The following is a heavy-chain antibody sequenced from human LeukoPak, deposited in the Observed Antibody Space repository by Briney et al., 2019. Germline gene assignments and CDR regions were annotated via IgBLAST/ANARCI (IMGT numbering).Heavy chain of an antibody. D-gene: IGHD1-26*01. CDR2: IYYSGST. V-gene: IGHV4-39*07. CDR1: GGSISSSSYY. J-gene: IGHJ4*02. CDR3: ARGRRGSFDDSFDY. Sequence: SETLSLTCTVSGGSISSSSYYWGWIRQPPGKGLEWIGSIYYSGSTYYNPSLKSRVAISVDTSKNQFSLKLSSVTAADTAVYYCARGRRGSFDDSFDYWGQGTLVTVSS.